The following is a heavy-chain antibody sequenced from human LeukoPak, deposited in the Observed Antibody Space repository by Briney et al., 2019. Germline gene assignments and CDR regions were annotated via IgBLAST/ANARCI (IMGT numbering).Heavy chain of an antibody. CDR3: AKALRVMYFYDSSGYYYTPFDY. D-gene: IGHD3-22*01. J-gene: IGHJ4*02. Sequence: GGSLRLSCAASGFTFSSHAMSWVRQAPGKGLEWVSSISGTGDTTHYADSVKGRFTISRENFETTLYLQMNSLRAEDTAVYYCAKALRVMYFYDSSGYYYTPFDYWGQGTLVTVSS. CDR1: GFTFSSHA. V-gene: IGHV3-23*01. CDR2: ISGTGDTT.